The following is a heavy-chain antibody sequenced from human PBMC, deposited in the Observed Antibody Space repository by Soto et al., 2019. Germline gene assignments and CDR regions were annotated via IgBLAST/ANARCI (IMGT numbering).Heavy chain of an antibody. J-gene: IGHJ4*02. V-gene: IGHV3-30-3*01. CDR1: GFTFSSYA. CDR2: ISYDGSNK. CDR3: ARGRYSVAGSFY. Sequence: GGSLRLSCASSGFTFSSYAMHLVRQAPGKGLEWVAVISYDGSNKYYADSVKGRFTISRDNSKNTLYLQMNSLRAEDTAVYYCARGRYSVAGSFYWGQGTLVTVSS. D-gene: IGHD6-19*01.